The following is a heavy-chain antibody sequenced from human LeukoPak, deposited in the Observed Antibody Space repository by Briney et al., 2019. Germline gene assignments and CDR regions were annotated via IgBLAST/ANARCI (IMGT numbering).Heavy chain of an antibody. CDR3: ALGTINKDFYFGMDV. V-gene: IGHV3-11*01. D-gene: IGHD2-8*01. J-gene: IGHJ6*02. CDR1: GFTFSDYY. Sequence: GGSLRLSCAASGFTFSDYYMTWLRQAPGRGREWLSYISNSASTVFYPDSVKGRFTLSRDNAKRSLYLQTESLKDDDTAVYHCALGTINKDFYFGMDVWGQGTTVTVSS. CDR2: ISNSASTV.